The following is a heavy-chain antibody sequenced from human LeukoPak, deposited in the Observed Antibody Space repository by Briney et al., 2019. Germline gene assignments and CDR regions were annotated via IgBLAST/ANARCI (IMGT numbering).Heavy chain of an antibody. CDR1: GYTFTSYG. D-gene: IGHD6-19*01. Sequence: ASVKVSCKASGYTFTSYGISWVRQAPGQGLEWMGWISAYNGNTNYAQKLQGRVTMTTDTSTSTAYMELRSLRSDDTAVYYCARDTSSMSSGWWMPTPDYWGQGTLVTVSS. V-gene: IGHV1-18*01. CDR2: ISAYNGNT. J-gene: IGHJ4*02. CDR3: ARDTSSMSSGWWMPTPDY.